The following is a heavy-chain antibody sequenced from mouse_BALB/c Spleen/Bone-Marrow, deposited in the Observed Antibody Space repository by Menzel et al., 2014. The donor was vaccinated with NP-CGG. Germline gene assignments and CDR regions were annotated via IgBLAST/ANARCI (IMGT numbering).Heavy chain of an antibody. CDR1: GYSFTGYT. CDR2: INPYNGGT. D-gene: IGHD2-10*02. V-gene: IGHV1-26*01. Sequence: VQLQQSGPELVKPGASMKISCKASGYSFTGYTMNWVKQSHGKSLEWIGLINPYNGGTSYNQKFKGKATLTADKSSNTAYMELLSQTSEDSSVDYYARMYDNYVDYYAMDYWGQGTSVTVSS. CDR3: ARMYDNYVDYYAMDY. J-gene: IGHJ4*01.